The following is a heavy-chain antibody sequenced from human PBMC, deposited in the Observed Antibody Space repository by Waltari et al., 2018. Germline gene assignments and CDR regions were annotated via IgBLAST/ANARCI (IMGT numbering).Heavy chain of an antibody. CDR2: INHSGST. CDR3: ARGRGYSVVVRGVDTGFCWFDP. Sequence: QVQLQQWGAGLLSPSETLSLTCAVYGGSFSGYYLTWIRQPPGKGLEWIGEINHSGSTNYNPSLKSRVTISIDTPRNQFSLKLSSVTAADTAVYYCARGRGYSVVVRGVDTGFCWFDPWGQGTLVTVSS. D-gene: IGHD3-10*01. CDR1: GGSFSGYY. V-gene: IGHV4-34*01. J-gene: IGHJ5*02.